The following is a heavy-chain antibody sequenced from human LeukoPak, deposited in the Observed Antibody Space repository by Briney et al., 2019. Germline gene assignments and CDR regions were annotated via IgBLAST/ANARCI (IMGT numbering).Heavy chain of an antibody. Sequence: SETLSLTCTVSGGSISSGGFYWSWIRQHPGKGLEWLVYIYYSGTTYYNPSLKSRVTFSVDTSKNQFSLKLNPVTAADTALYYCARGTTDGYSYGRFDYWGQGTLVTVSS. J-gene: IGHJ4*02. V-gene: IGHV4-31*03. CDR1: GGSISSGGFY. CDR3: ARGTTDGYSYGRFDY. CDR2: IYYSGTT. D-gene: IGHD5-18*01.